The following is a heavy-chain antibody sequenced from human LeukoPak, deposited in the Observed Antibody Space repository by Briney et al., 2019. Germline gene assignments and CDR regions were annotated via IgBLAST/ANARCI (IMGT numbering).Heavy chain of an antibody. V-gene: IGHV3-21*03. CDR3: ARGGGSGFDY. D-gene: IGHD3-10*01. CDR2: ISSSSSYI. CDR1: GFTFSSYS. J-gene: IGHJ4*02. Sequence: GGSLRLSCAASGFTFSSYSMNWVRQAPGKGLEWVSSISSSSSYIYYADSVKGRFTISRDNAKNSLYMQMNSLRAEDTAVYYCARGGGSGFDYWGQGTLVTVSS.